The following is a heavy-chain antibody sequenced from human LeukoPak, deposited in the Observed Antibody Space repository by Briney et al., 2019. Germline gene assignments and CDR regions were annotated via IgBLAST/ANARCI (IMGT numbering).Heavy chain of an antibody. D-gene: IGHD2-21*02. CDR3: ARHSVTEMVFDFDN. V-gene: IGHV4-39*01. Sequence: PSETLSLTCSVSGGSLNSVRFYWGWIRQPPGKGLEWIATIFYYGSSYYNPSLKSRVTISVDTSKSQFSLELSSVTAADTAIYYCARHSVTEMVFDFDNWGQGTLVTVSS. CDR1: GGSLNSVRFY. CDR2: IFYYGSS. J-gene: IGHJ4*02.